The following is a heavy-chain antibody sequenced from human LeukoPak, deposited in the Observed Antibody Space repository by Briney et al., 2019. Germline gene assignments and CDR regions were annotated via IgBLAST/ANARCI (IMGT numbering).Heavy chain of an antibody. D-gene: IGHD3-22*01. CDR3: ARTVGYYDSSGLTSSSTHNWFDP. Sequence: GASVKVSCKASGYTFTGYYMHWVRQAPGQGLEWMGIINPSGGSTSYAQKFQGRVTMTRDTSTSTVYMELSSLRSEDTAVYYCARTVGYYDSSGLTSSSTHNWFDPWGQGTLVTVSS. V-gene: IGHV1-46*01. CDR1: GYTFTGYY. CDR2: INPSGGST. J-gene: IGHJ5*02.